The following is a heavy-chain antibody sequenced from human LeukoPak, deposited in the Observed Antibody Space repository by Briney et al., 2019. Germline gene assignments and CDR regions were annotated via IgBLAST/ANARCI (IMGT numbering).Heavy chain of an antibody. D-gene: IGHD1-26*01. Sequence: SETLSLTCTVSGGSISSYYWSWIRQPPGKGLEWIGYIYYSGSTNYNPSLKSRVTISVDTSKNQFSLKLSSVTAADRAVYYCARVHGARGFDYWGQGTLVTVSS. CDR3: ARVHGARGFDY. CDR2: IYYSGST. J-gene: IGHJ4*02. CDR1: GGSISSYY. V-gene: IGHV4-59*01.